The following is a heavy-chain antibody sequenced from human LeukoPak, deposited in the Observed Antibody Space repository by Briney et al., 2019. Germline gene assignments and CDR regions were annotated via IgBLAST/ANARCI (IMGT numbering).Heavy chain of an antibody. D-gene: IGHD5-24*01. CDR3: ARDTGYNTFDY. V-gene: IGHV3-74*01. J-gene: IGHJ4*02. CDR2: IKSDGSST. Sequence: PGGSLILSCAASGFTFTTSWMHWFRQAPGKGLVWVSRIKSDGSSTTYADSVKGRFTISRDNAKNSQYLQMNSLRAEDTAVYYCARDTGYNTFDYWGQGTLVTVSS. CDR1: GFTFTTSW.